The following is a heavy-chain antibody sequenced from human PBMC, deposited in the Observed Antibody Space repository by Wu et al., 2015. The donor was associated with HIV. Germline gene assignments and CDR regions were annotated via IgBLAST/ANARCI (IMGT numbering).Heavy chain of an antibody. J-gene: IGHJ4*02. CDR3: VRGGLLYDILTGAFDY. CDR2: INPNSGGT. CDR1: GYTFTGYY. Sequence: QVQLVQSGAEVKKPGASVKVSCKASGYTFTGYYMHWVRQAPGQGLEWMGWINPNSGGTNYAQKFQGRVTMTRDTSISTAYMELSRLRSDDTAVYYCVRGGLLYDILTGAFDYWGQGTLVTVSS. V-gene: IGHV1-2*02. D-gene: IGHD3-9*01.